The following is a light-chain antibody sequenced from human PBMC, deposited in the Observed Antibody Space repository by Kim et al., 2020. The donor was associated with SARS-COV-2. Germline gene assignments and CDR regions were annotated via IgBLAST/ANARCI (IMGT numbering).Light chain of an antibody. Sequence: AFVGDRVTIPCRASQSINNWLAWYQQKPGKAPKLGIYKASSLESGVPARFSGSGSGTEFTLTITSLQPEDFATYFCQQYKSFPRTFGQGTKVDIK. V-gene: IGKV1-5*03. CDR3: QQYKSFPRT. J-gene: IGKJ1*01. CDR1: QSINNW. CDR2: KAS.